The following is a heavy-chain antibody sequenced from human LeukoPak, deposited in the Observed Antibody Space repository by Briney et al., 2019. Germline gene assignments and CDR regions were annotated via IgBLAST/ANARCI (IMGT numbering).Heavy chain of an antibody. CDR3: ARELGNDFWSGYPYYYGMDV. J-gene: IGHJ6*02. V-gene: IGHV4-31*03. CDR2: IYYSGST. CDR1: GGSISSGGYY. Sequence: SETLSLTCTVSGGSISSGGYYWSWIRQHPGKGLEWIGYIYYSGSTYYNPSLKSRVTISVDTSKNQFSLKLSSVTAADTAVYYCARELGNDFWSGYPYYYGMDVWGQGTTVTVSS. D-gene: IGHD3-3*01.